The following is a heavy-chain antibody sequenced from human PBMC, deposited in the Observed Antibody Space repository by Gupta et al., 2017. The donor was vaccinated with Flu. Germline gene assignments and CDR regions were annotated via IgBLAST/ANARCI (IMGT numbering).Heavy chain of an antibody. Sequence: QVQLVQSGAEVKKPGASVKVSCKASGYTFTSYDINWVRQATGQGLEWMGWMNPNSGNTGYAQKFQGRVTMTRNTSISTAYMELSSLRSEDTAVYYCARGAGHSSSWYEITYYYYGMDVWGQGTTVTVSS. V-gene: IGHV1-8*01. CDR3: ARGAGHSSSWYEITYYYYGMDV. CDR1: GYTFTSYD. D-gene: IGHD6-13*01. J-gene: IGHJ6*02. CDR2: MNPNSGNT.